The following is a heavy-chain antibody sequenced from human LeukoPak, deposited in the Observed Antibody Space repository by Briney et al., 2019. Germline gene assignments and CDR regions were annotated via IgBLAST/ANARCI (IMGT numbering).Heavy chain of an antibody. Sequence: SETLSLTCTVSGGSISSYYWCWIRQPPGKGLEWIGYIYYSGSTNYNPSLKSRVTISVDTSKNQFSLKLSSVTAADTAVYYCARSPTPGIAAAGAYYFDYWGQGTLVTVSS. J-gene: IGHJ4*02. CDR1: GGSISSYY. V-gene: IGHV4-59*01. CDR2: IYYSGST. CDR3: ARSPTPGIAAAGAYYFDY. D-gene: IGHD6-13*01.